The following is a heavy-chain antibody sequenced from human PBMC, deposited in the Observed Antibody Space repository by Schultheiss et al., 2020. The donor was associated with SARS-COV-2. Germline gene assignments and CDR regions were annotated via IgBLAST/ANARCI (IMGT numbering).Heavy chain of an antibody. CDR1: GFTFDDYA. Sequence: LSLTCAASGFTFDDYAMHWVRQAPGKGLEWVSGISWNGGSTGYADSVKGRFTISRDNAKNSLYLQMNSLRAEDTAVYYCAKDRGDYDILTGYHLGYFDYWGQGTLVTVSS. CDR3: AKDRGDYDILTGYHLGYFDY. CDR2: ISWNGGST. J-gene: IGHJ4*02. D-gene: IGHD3-9*01. V-gene: IGHV3-9*01.